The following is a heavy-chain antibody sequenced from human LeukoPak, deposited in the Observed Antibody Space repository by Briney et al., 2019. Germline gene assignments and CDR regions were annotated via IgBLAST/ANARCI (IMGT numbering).Heavy chain of an antibody. V-gene: IGHV5-51*01. D-gene: IGHD2-2*01. CDR2: IYPGDSDT. CDR1: GYRFTSYW. Sequence: KPGESLKISCKGSGYRFTSYWIGWVRQMPGKGLEWMGFIYPGDSDTRYSPSFQGQVTISADKSISTAYLQWSSLKASDTAMYYCARHGAAAMFDTAPDYWGQGTLVTVSS. CDR3: ARHGAAAMFDTAPDY. J-gene: IGHJ4*02.